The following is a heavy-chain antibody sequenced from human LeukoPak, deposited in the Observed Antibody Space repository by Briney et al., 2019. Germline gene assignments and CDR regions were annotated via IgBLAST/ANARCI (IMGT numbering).Heavy chain of an antibody. Sequence: SETLSLTCSVSGGSITTYYRNWIRQTPGQGLEWIGHISYGNTDYNPSLKSRVTISVDTSKNQFSLKLTSVTAADTAAYYCARDKAHSYGRYFDPWGQGALVTVSS. CDR3: ARDKAHSYGRYFDP. V-gene: IGHV4-59*01. CDR1: GGSITTYY. D-gene: IGHD5-18*01. CDR2: ISYGNT. J-gene: IGHJ5*02.